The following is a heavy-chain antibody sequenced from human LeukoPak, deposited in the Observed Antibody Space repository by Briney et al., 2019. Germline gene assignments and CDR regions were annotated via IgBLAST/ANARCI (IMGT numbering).Heavy chain of an antibody. Sequence: GASVNVSCKASGYTFTSYYMHWVRQAPGQGLEWMGIINPSGGSTSYAQKFQGRVTMTRDTSTSTVYMELSSLRSEDTAVYYCARPTTETGDFDPWGQGTLVTVSS. CDR2: INPSGGST. J-gene: IGHJ5*02. D-gene: IGHD1-26*01. CDR1: GYTFTSYY. V-gene: IGHV1-46*01. CDR3: ARPTTETGDFDP.